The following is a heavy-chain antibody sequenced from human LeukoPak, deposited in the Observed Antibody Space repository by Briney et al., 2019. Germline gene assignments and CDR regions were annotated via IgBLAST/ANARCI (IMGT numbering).Heavy chain of an antibody. CDR3: AEDHLPDGDYGDYFDY. CDR2: ISGSGGST. V-gene: IGHV3-23*01. CDR1: GFTFSSYA. J-gene: IGHJ4*02. D-gene: IGHD4-17*01. Sequence: GGSLRLSCAASGFTFSSYAMSWVRQAPGKGLEWVSAISGSGGSTYYADSVKGRFTISRDNSKNTLYLQMNSLRAEDTAVYYCAEDHLPDGDYGDYFDYWGQGTLVTVSS.